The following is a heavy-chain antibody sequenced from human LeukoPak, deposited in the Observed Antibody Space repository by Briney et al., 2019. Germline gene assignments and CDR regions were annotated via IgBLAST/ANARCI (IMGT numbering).Heavy chain of an antibody. V-gene: IGHV1-69*04. J-gene: IGHJ4*02. CDR1: GGTFSSYA. CDR2: IIPILGIA. CDR3: AREVRYSSSWYSGSFDY. Sequence: ASVKVSCKASGGTFSSYAISWVRQAPGQGLEWMGRIIPILGIANYAQKFQGRVTITADKSTSTAYMELSSLRSEDTAVYYCAREVRYSSSWYSGSFDYWGQGTLVTVSS. D-gene: IGHD6-13*01.